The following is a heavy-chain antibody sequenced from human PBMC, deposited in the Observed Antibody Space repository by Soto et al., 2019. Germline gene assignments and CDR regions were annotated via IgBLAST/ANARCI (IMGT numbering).Heavy chain of an antibody. D-gene: IGHD1-1*01. Sequence: QLQVQESGPGLVKPSETLSLTCTVSGGSISTNGDFWAWIRQPPGKGLGWIGTIYYGGSAYYNPSLKSPVNMSVATSKNQFSRKVNSVIAADTALYYCARANSTNWFDPWGQGTLVTVSS. CDR3: ARANSTNWFDP. J-gene: IGHJ5*02. V-gene: IGHV4-39*01. CDR2: IYYGGSA. CDR1: GGSISTNGDF.